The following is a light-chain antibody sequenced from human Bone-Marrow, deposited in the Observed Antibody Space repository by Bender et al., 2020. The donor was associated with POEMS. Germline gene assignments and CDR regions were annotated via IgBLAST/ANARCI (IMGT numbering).Light chain of an antibody. CDR1: ALPKQY. J-gene: IGLJ3*02. CDR2: KDS. CDR3: QSADSGGNSWV. Sequence: SSELTQPPSVSVSPGQTATITCSGDALPKQYAYWYQQKPGRAPVVVIYKDSERASGIPERFSGSTSGTTVTLTISGVQAEDEADYYCQSADSGGNSWVFGGGTQLTVL. V-gene: IGLV3-25*03.